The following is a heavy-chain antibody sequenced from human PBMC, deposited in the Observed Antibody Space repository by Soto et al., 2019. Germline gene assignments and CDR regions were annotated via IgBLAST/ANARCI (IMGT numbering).Heavy chain of an antibody. CDR3: AKGYCSGGSCAFDI. CDR1: GFTFDDYA. Sequence: GGSLRLSCAASGFTFDDYAMHWVRQAPGKGLEWVSGISWNSGSIGYADSVKGRFTISRDNAKNSLYLQMNSLRAEDTALYYCAKGYCSGGSCAFDIWGQGTMVT. V-gene: IGHV3-9*01. CDR2: ISWNSGSI. D-gene: IGHD2-15*01. J-gene: IGHJ3*02.